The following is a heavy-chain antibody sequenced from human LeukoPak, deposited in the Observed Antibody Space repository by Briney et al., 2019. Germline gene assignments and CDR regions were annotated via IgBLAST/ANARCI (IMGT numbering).Heavy chain of an antibody. J-gene: IGHJ3*01. Sequence: PGGSLRLSCAASGFTVSSNYMSWVRQAPGKGLEWVSVIYSGGSTYYADSVKGRFTISRDNSKNTLSLRMNSLRAEDTAVYYCARVRAAAGSEAFDVWGQGTMVTVSS. CDR1: GFTVSSNY. CDR2: IYSGGST. D-gene: IGHD6-13*01. CDR3: ARVRAAAGSEAFDV. V-gene: IGHV3-53*01.